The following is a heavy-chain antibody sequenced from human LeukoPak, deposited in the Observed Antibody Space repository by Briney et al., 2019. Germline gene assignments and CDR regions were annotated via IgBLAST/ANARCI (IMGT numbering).Heavy chain of an antibody. J-gene: IGHJ4*02. CDR2: IYYSGST. D-gene: IGHD2-15*01. V-gene: IGHV4-39*01. CDR1: GGSISSSSSY. Sequence: SETLSLTCTVSGGSISSSSSYWGWIRQPPGKGLEWIGSIYYSGSTYYNPSLKSRVTISVDTSKNQFSLKLSSVTAADTAVYYCARTGGAYCSGGSCYSNSVFDYWGQGTLVTVSS. CDR3: ARTGGAYCSGGSCYSNSVFDY.